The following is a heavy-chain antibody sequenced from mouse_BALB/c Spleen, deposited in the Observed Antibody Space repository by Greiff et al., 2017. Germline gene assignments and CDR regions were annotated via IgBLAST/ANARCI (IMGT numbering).Heavy chain of an antibody. CDR1: GYSITSGYY. D-gene: IGHD2-4*01. J-gene: IGHJ2*01. V-gene: IGHV3-6*02. CDR3: ARAYEYACFGF. CDR2: ISYDGSN. Sequence: DVKLVESGPGLVKPSQSLSLTCSVTGYSITSGYYWNWIRQFPGNKLECMGYISYDGSNNYNPSLKNRISITRDTSKNQFFLKLNSVTTEDTATYYWARAYEYACFGFWGQGTTRTVSS.